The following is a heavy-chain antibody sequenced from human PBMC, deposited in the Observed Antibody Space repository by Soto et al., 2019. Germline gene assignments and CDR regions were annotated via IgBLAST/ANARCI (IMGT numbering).Heavy chain of an antibody. CDR3: AKHFAGGWSRRDALDI. Sequence: VQLLESGGGLVQPGGSLRLSCAASGFTFSQYAMSWVRQAPGKGLEWVSIVSGSGASTTYADSVKGRFAISRDNSKNMLYLQMTTLSLDDTAVYYCAKHFAGGWSRRDALDIWGQGTMVTVSS. V-gene: IGHV3-23*01. CDR1: GFTFSQYA. D-gene: IGHD6-19*01. J-gene: IGHJ3*02. CDR2: VSGSGAST.